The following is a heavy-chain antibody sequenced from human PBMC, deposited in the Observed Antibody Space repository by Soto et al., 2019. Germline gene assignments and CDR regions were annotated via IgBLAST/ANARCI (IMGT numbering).Heavy chain of an antibody. D-gene: IGHD4-17*01. Sequence: SGPTLVNPTQTLTLTCTFSGFSLSTSGVGVGWIRQPPGKALEWLALIYWDDDKRYSPSLKSRLTITKDTSKNQVVLTMTNMDPVDTATYYYAHRPTVTTAHDAFDIWGQGTMVTVSS. V-gene: IGHV2-5*02. CDR1: GFSLSTSGVG. CDR3: AHRPTVTTAHDAFDI. CDR2: IYWDDDK. J-gene: IGHJ3*02.